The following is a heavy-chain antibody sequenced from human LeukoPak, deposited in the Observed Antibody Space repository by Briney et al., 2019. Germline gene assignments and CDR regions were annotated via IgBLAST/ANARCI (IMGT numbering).Heavy chain of an antibody. CDR1: GGSISSSSYY. CDR3: ARPIGGSYYVFDC. V-gene: IGHV4-39*01. J-gene: IGHJ4*02. D-gene: IGHD1-26*01. CDR2: MYYSGST. Sequence: SETLSLTCTVSGGSISSSSYYWGWIRQPPGMGLEWIGSMYYSGSTYYNPSLKSRVTISVDTSKNQFSLKLSSVTAADTVVYYGARPIGGSYYVFDCWGQGTLVTVSS.